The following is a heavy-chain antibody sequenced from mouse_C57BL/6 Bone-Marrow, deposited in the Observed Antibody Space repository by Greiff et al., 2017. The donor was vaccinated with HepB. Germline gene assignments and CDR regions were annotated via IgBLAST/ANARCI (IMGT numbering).Heavy chain of an antibody. J-gene: IGHJ3*01. CDR3: ARWLPWFAY. CDR2: IYPGDGDT. V-gene: IGHV1-82*01. CDR1: GYAFSSSW. Sequence: VKLQQSGPELVKPGASVKISCKASGYAFSSSWMNWVKQRPGKGLEWIGRIYPGDGDTNYNGKFKGKATLTADKSSSTAYMQLSSLTSEDSAVYFCARWLPWFAYWGQGTLVTVSA.